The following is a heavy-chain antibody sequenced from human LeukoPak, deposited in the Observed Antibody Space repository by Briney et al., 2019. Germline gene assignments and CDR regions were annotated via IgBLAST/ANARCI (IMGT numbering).Heavy chain of an antibody. V-gene: IGHV3-23*01. CDR2: ISGSGGST. CDR1: GFTFSSYA. CDR3: ARVTLADYYYYGMDV. J-gene: IGHJ6*02. Sequence: GGSLRLSCAASGFTFSSYAMSWVRQAPGKGLEWVSAISGSGGSTYYADSVKGRFTISRDNSKNTLYLQMNSLRAEDTSVYYCARVTLADYYYYGMDVWGQGTTVTVSS.